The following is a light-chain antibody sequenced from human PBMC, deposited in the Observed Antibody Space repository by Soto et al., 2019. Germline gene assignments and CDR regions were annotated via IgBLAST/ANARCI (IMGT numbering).Light chain of an antibody. CDR2: EVS. CDR3: SSYTSSSTYV. CDR1: SSDVGGYNY. Sequence: QSALTQPASVSGSPGQSITISCTGTSSDVGGYNYVSWYQQNPGKAPKLMIYEVSNRPSGVSNRFSGSKSGNTASLTISGVQDEDEADYYCSSYTSSSTYVIGTATKLTLL. J-gene: IGLJ1*01. V-gene: IGLV2-14*01.